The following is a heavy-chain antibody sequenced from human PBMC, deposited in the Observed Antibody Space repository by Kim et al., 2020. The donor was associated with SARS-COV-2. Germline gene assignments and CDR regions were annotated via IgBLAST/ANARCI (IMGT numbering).Heavy chain of an antibody. CDR3: ARFPAPYNSGTFETH. CDR2: FYYGGST. J-gene: IGHJ4*02. V-gene: IGHV4-39*01. CDR1: GASISSGNYY. Sequence: SETLSLTCTVSGASISSGNYYWGWIRRPPGKGLEWIGSFYYGGSTYYNPSHKSRVAMSVDTSKKQFFLKMKSVTAADTGLYYCARFPAPYNSGTFETHWGQGTLVTVSS. D-gene: IGHD6-25*01.